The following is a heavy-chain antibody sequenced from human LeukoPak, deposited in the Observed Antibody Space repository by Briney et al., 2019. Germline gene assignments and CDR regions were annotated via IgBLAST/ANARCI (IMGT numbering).Heavy chain of an antibody. J-gene: IGHJ4*02. CDR3: ARSRITMIVVVIPPDY. CDR2: TNWNGGST. CDR1: GFKFDDYG. V-gene: IGHV3-20*04. Sequence: GGSLRLSCAASGFKFDDYGVSWVRQAPGKGLEWVSGTNWNGGSTGYTDSVKGRFTISRDNSKNTLYLQMNSLRAEDTAVYYCARSRITMIVVVIPPDYWGQGTLVTVSS. D-gene: IGHD3-22*01.